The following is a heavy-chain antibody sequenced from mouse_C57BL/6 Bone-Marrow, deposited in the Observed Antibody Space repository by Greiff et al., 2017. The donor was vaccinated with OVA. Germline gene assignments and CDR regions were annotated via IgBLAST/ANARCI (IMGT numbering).Heavy chain of an antibody. V-gene: IGHV5-4*01. D-gene: IGHD1-1*01. CDR3: ARDQVYYYGIAY. CDR1: GFTFSSYA. J-gene: IGHJ3*01. CDR2: ISDGGSYT. Sequence: EVKLMESGGGLVKPGGSLKLSCAASGFTFSSYAMSWVRQTPEKRLEWVATISDGGSYTYYPDNVKGRFTISRDNAKNNLYLQMSHLKSEDTAMYYCARDQVYYYGIAYWGQGTLVTVSA.